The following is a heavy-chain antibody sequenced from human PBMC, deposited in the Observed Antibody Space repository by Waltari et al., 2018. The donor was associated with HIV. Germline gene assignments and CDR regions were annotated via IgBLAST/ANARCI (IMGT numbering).Heavy chain of an antibody. CDR1: GFTFSSYV. V-gene: IGHV3-30*03. D-gene: IGHD3-3*01. J-gene: IGHJ6*02. CDR2: ISFDGSTK. CDR3: ARPQERGFWSGYSSAGDV. Sequence: QVQLVESGGGVVQPGRSVRLSCAASGFTFSSYVMPRARQAPGKGLEWVAVISFDGSTKYSADSVKGRFTISRDNSKNTLYLQMNSLRPEDTAVYYCARPQERGFWSGYSSAGDVWGQGTTVTVSS.